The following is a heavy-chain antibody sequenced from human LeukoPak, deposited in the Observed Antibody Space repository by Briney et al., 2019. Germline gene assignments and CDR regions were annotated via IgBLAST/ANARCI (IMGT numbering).Heavy chain of an antibody. J-gene: IGHJ6*04. CDR3: ARLPYSDILTGYYTAPHSSSGMDV. V-gene: IGHV1-69*13. Sequence: ASVKVSCKASGGTFTSYAISWVRQAPGQGLEWMGGIIPIFGTANYAQKFQGRVTITAGESTSTAYMELSSLRSEDTAVYYCARLPYSDILTGYYTAPHSSSGMDVWAKGTTVPVSS. D-gene: IGHD3-9*01. CDR2: IIPIFGTA. CDR1: GGTFTSYA.